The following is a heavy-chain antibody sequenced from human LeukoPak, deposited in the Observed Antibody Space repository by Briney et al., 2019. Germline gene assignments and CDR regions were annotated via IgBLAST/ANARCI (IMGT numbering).Heavy chain of an antibody. V-gene: IGHV3-53*01. CDR3: ARALGDSSGYYYDPSALNFDY. D-gene: IGHD3-22*01. J-gene: IGHJ4*02. CDR1: GFTVSSNY. CDR2: IYSGGST. Sequence: GGSLRLSCAASGFTVSSNYMSWVRQAPGKGLEWVSVIYSGGSTYYADSVKGRFTISRDNAKNTLYLQMNSLRAEDTAVYYCARALGDSSGYYYDPSALNFDYWGQGTLVTVSS.